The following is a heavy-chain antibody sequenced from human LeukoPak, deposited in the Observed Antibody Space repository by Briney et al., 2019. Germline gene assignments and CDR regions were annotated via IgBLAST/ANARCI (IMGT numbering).Heavy chain of an antibody. CDR3: AKGYSTYYYYMDV. Sequence: PGGSLRLSCAASGFNFNNFALSWVRQAPGKGLEWVSVITGSGTGTDYADSVKGRFTISRDSAKSTLYLQMDSLRAEDTAVYYCAKGYSTYYYYMDVWGKGTTVTVSS. V-gene: IGHV3-23*01. CDR2: ITGSGTGT. J-gene: IGHJ6*03. D-gene: IGHD4-11*01. CDR1: GFNFNNFA.